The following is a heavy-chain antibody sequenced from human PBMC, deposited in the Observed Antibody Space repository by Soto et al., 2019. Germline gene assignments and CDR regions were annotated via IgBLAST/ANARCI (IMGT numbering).Heavy chain of an antibody. Sequence: SPAETVTGAPCRPSIRSRRYYYPCSHQHPGKGLEWIGYIYYSGSTYYNPSLKSRVTISVDTSENQFSLKLSSVTAADTAVYYCARDSPYDFWSGYTNAFDIWGQGTMVT. CDR1: RPSIRSRRYY. J-gene: IGHJ3*02. V-gene: IGHV4-31*11. CDR3: ARDSPYDFWSGYTNAFDI. CDR2: IYYSGST. D-gene: IGHD3-3*01.